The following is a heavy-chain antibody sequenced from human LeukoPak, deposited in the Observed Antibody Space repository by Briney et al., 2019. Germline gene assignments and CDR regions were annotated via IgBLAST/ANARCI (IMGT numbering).Heavy chain of an antibody. D-gene: IGHD1-7*01. CDR1: GGSISSYY. CDR3: ARDAGQLELLLGYYYMDV. Sequence: PSETLSLTCTVSGGSISSYYWSWIRQPAGKGLEWIGRIYTSGSTNYNPSLKSRVTMSVDTSKNQFSLKLSSVTAADTAVYYCARDAGQLELLLGYYYMDVWGKGTTVTVSS. J-gene: IGHJ6*03. CDR2: IYTSGST. V-gene: IGHV4-4*07.